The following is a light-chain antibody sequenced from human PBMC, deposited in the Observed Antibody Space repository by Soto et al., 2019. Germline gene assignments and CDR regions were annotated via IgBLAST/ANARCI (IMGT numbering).Light chain of an antibody. CDR3: AAWDDSLKV. V-gene: IGLV1-36*01. CDR2: YDD. J-gene: IGLJ3*02. Sequence: QPVLTQPPSVSEAPRQRVTISCSGSSSNIGNNAVNWYQQLPGKAPKLLIYYDDLLPSGVSDRFSGSKSGTSASLAISGLQSEDEADYYCAAWDDSLKVFGGGTKLTVL. CDR1: SSNIGNNA.